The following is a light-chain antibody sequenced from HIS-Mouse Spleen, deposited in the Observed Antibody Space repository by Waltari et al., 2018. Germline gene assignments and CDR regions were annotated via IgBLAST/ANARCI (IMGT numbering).Light chain of an antibody. CDR3: CSYAGSYRV. CDR1: SSDVGGYNY. Sequence: QSALTQPRSVSGSPGQSVTISCTGTSSDVGGYNYVSWYQQHPGKAPKLMIYDVSKRPSGVPDRFSGSKSGNTASLTISGLQAEDEADDYCCSYAGSYRVFGTGTKVTVL. CDR2: DVS. J-gene: IGLJ1*01. V-gene: IGLV2-11*01.